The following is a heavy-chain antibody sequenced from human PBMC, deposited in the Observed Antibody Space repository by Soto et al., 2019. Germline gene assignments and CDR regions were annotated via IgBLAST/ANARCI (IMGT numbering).Heavy chain of an antibody. CDR3: ARVDYNSYRQRYYGMDV. D-gene: IGHD4-4*01. V-gene: IGHV3-66*01. CDR1: GFTVSSNY. Sequence: EVQLVESGGGLVQPGGSLRLSCAASGFTVSSNYMSWVRQAPGKGLEWVSVINTGGNTYYADSVKGRFTISRDNSKNTXYLQMNSRRAEDTAVYYCARVDYNSYRQRYYGMDVWGQGTTVTVSS. J-gene: IGHJ6*02. CDR2: INTGGNT.